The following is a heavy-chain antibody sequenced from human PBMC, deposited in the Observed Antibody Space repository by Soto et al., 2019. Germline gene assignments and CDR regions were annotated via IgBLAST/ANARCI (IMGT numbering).Heavy chain of an antibody. D-gene: IGHD3-16*01. CDR2: ISWNSGSI. Sequence: GGSLRLSCAASGFTFDDYAMHWVRQAPGKGLEWVSGISWNSGSIGYADSVKGRFTISRDNAKNSLYLQMNSLRAEDTALYYCAHLITFGGAARDYWGQGTLVTVSS. CDR1: GFTFDDYA. J-gene: IGHJ4*02. V-gene: IGHV3-9*01. CDR3: AHLITFGGAARDY.